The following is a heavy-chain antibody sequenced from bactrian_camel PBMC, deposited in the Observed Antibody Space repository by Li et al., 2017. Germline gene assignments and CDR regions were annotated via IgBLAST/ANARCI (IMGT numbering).Heavy chain of an antibody. Sequence: QVQLVESGGGSVRAGGSLRLSCEASGYTGSAYCMGWFRQAPGKEREGLGSIYTDRSTSYADSVKGRFTISRDNAKNTVYLQMDSLKPEDTAKYYCAAGGSSCGKFGYWGQGPRSPSP. J-gene: IGHJ6*01. CDR1: GYTGSAYC. CDR3: AAGGSSCGKFGY. CDR2: IYTDRST. V-gene: IGHV3S9*01.